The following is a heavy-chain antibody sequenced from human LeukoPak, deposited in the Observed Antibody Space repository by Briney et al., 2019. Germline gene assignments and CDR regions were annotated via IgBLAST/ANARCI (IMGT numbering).Heavy chain of an antibody. Sequence: GGTLRLSCAASGFTFSSYAMSWVRQAPGKGLEWVSAISGSGGSTYYADSVKGRFTISRDNSKNTLYLQMNSLRAEDTAVYYCAKDHIVVVSTASSNFDYWGQGTLVTVSS. CDR3: AKDHIVVVSTASSNFDY. J-gene: IGHJ4*02. V-gene: IGHV3-23*01. CDR1: GFTFSSYA. D-gene: IGHD2-2*01. CDR2: ISGSGGST.